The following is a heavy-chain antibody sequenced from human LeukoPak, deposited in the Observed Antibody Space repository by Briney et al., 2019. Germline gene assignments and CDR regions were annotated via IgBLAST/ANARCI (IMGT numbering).Heavy chain of an antibody. CDR1: GYTFTGYY. CDR2: INPNSGGT. V-gene: IGHV1-2*02. D-gene: IGHD6-19*01. Sequence: ASVKVSCKASGYTFTGYYMHWVRQATGQGHEWMGWINPNSGGTNYAQKFQGRVTMTRNTSISTAYMELSSLRSEDTAVYYCARVAGAGSGWVYYYYYMDVWGKGTRVTISS. J-gene: IGHJ6*03. CDR3: ARVAGAGSGWVYYYYYMDV.